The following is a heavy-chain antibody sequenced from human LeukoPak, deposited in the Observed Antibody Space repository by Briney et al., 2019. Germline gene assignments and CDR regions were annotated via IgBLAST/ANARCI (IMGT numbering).Heavy chain of an antibody. D-gene: IGHD3-22*01. V-gene: IGHV4-34*01. CDR3: ARGRQEISMILVVMTGVSYYLDV. J-gene: IGHJ6*03. CDR1: GGSFSGYY. Sequence: SETLSLTCAVYGGSFSGYYWTWLRQSPGKGPEWIGEINPSGSTYYNPSLKSRLTISRDTSKNQFSLRLSSVSAADTAVYYCARGRQEISMILVVMTGVSYYLDVWGIGTTVTVS. CDR2: INPSGST.